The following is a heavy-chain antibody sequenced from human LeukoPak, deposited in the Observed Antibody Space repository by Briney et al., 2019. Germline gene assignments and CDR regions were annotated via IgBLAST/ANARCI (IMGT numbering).Heavy chain of an antibody. CDR2: ISSSDSI. CDR1: GFTFSAFN. CDR3: ARDEETVAGLNGFDL. V-gene: IGHV3-69-1*01. D-gene: IGHD6-19*01. Sequence: GGSPRLSCAASGFTFSAFNMNWVRQAPGKGLEWVSSISSSDSIYYADSVKGRFTISRDNAKNSLFLQMNSLRAEDTGVYYCARDEETVAGLNGFDLWGQGTLVTVSS. J-gene: IGHJ4*02.